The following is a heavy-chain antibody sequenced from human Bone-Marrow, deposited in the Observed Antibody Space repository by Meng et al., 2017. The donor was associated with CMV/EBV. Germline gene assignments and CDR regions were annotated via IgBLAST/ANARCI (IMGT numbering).Heavy chain of an antibody. CDR3: ARDRGYCSGGSCHLMQWFDP. J-gene: IGHJ5*02. D-gene: IGHD2-15*01. CDR2: IYYSGST. Sequence: SETLSLTCTVSGGSISSSSYYWGWIRQPPGKGLEWIGSIYYSGSTYYNPSLKSRVTISVDTSKNQFSLKLSSVTAADTAVYYCARDRGYCSGGSCHLMQWFDPWGQGTLVTVSS. V-gene: IGHV4-39*07. CDR1: GGSISSSSYY.